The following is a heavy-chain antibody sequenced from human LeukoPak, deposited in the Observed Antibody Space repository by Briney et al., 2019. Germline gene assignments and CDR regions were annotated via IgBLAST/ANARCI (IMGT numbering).Heavy chain of an antibody. D-gene: IGHD3-10*01. CDR3: ARVMGLLGEGRWFDP. V-gene: IGHV1-18*01. J-gene: IGHJ5*02. CDR2: ISAYNGNT. CDR1: GYTFSDYG. Sequence: ASVKVSCKTSGYTFSDYGIGWVRQAPGQGLEWMGWISAYNGNTNYAQKLQGRVTMTTDTSTSTAYMELGSLRSDDTAVYYCARVMGLLGEGRWFDPWGQGTLVTVSS.